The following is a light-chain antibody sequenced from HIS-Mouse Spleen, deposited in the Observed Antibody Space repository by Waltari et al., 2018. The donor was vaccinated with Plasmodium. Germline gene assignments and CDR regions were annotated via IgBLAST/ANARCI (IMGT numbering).Light chain of an antibody. CDR1: SSNIGSNT. J-gene: IGLJ3*02. CDR2: SNN. CDR3: AAWDDSLNGPV. Sequence: QSVLTQPPSASGTPGQRVTISCSGSSSNIGSNTVNWYQQLPGTAPKLLISSNNQRPSGVPDLFSGAKSGTSASLAISGLQSEDEADYYCAAWDDSLNGPVFGGGTKLTAL. V-gene: IGLV1-44*01.